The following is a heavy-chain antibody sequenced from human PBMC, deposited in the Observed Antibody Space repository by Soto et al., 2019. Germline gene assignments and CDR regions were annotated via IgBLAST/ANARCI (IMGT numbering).Heavy chain of an antibody. CDR2: VDHIGET. CDR3: PQNSAYALDS. Sequence: QVHLQESGPGLVKPSETLSVTCEVSGASVSNDNLWCLLRQPPGEGLEWIGEVDHIGETNYNPSLRGRVSMSVDRSKNQFFLSLSTVTAADTAVYYCPQNSAYALDSWGHGARVTVSS. J-gene: IGHJ5*01. D-gene: IGHD4-17*01. CDR1: GASVSNDNL. V-gene: IGHV4-4*02.